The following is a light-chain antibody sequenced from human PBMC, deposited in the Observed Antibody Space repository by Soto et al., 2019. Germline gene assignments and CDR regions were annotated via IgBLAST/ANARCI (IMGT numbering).Light chain of an antibody. CDR2: KAS. Sequence: DIQMTQSPSTLSASVGDRVTITCRASQSINSWLAWYQQKPGKVPKLLIFKASNLQSGVPSRFSGSESGTEFTLTISSLQPDDFATYYCQQYDNFPWTFGQGTEVEIK. J-gene: IGKJ1*01. CDR3: QQYDNFPWT. V-gene: IGKV1-5*03. CDR1: QSINSW.